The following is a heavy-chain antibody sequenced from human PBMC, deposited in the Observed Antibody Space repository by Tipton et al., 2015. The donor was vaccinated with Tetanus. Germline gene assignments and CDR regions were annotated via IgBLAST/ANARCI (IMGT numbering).Heavy chain of an antibody. CDR3: ARGDGSALHY. CDR2: IYYRGST. V-gene: IGHV4-59*01. D-gene: IGHD5-24*01. CDR1: GGSISTYY. Sequence: TLSLTCTVSGGSISTYYWSWIRQPPGKGLEWIGYIYYRGSTNYYPSLKSRFTMSVDTSKNQFSLNLSSVTAADTAVYYCARGDGSALHYWGQGTLVTVSS. J-gene: IGHJ4*02.